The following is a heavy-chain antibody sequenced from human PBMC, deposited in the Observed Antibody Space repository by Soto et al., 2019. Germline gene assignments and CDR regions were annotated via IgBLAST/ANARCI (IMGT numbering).Heavy chain of an antibody. CDR1: GGSIIRDGYS. CDR3: VRRSPEDAFDI. V-gene: IGHV4-30-2*01. Sequence: SETLSLTCAVSGGSIIRDGYSWSWIRQPPGKGLQWIGHIYEGGNTYYTPSRESRVAISTDKSKNQFPLRLSSVTAADTAVYYCVRRSPEDAFDIWGQGTMVTVSS. CDR2: IYEGGNT. J-gene: IGHJ3*02.